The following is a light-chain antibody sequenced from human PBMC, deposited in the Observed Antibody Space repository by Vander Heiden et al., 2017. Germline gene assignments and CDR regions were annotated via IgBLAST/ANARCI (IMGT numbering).Light chain of an antibody. V-gene: IGKV1-39*01. CDR2: AAS. J-gene: IGKJ3*01. CDR1: QSISSY. CDR3: QQSDSNPPVT. Sequence: DIQMTQSQSSLSASVGDRVTITCRASQSISSYLNWYQQKPGKAPKLLIYAASSLQSGAPSRFSGSGYGTDFTLTMSSLQPEDFAPYYGQQSDSNPPVTFGHGTKVDIK.